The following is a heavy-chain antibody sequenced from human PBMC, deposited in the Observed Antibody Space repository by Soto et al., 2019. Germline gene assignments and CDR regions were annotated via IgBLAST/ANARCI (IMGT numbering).Heavy chain of an antibody. CDR1: GYTFTGYY. Sequence: ASVKVSCKASGYTFTGYYMHWVRQAPGQGLEWMGWINPNSGGTNYAQKFQGWVTMTRDTSISTAYMELSRLRSDDTAVYYCARSSSSWYRNWFDPWGQGTLVTAPQ. J-gene: IGHJ5*02. CDR3: ARSSSSWYRNWFDP. D-gene: IGHD6-13*01. V-gene: IGHV1-2*04. CDR2: INPNSGGT.